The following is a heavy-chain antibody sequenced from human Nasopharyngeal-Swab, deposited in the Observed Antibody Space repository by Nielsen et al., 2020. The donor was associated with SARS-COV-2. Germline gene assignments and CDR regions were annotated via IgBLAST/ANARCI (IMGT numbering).Heavy chain of an antibody. CDR3: ARIITGSRLDAFDI. V-gene: IGHV2-70*01. Sequence: SGPTLVKPTQTLTLTCTFSGFSLSTSGMCVSWIRQPPGKALEWLALIDWDDDKYYSTSLKTRRTISKDTSKNQVVLTMTNMDPVDTATYYCARIITGSRLDAFDIWGQGTMVTVSS. CDR1: GFSLSTSGMC. CDR2: IDWDDDK. J-gene: IGHJ3*02. D-gene: IGHD1-14*01.